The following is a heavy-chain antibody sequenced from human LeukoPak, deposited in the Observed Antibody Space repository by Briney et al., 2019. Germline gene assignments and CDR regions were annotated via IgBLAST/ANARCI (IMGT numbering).Heavy chain of an antibody. V-gene: IGHV4-4*07. Sequence: KASETLSLTCTVSGGSISSYYWSWIRQPAGKGLEWIGRIYTSGSTNYDPSLKSRVTMSVDTSKNQFSLKLSSVTAADTAVYYCARSQYSRDAFDIWGQGTMVTVSS. D-gene: IGHD2-15*01. CDR2: IYTSGST. J-gene: IGHJ3*02. CDR1: GGSISSYY. CDR3: ARSQYSRDAFDI.